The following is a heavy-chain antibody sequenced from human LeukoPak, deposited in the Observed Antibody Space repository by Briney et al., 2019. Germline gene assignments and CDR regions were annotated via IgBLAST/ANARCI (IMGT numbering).Heavy chain of an antibody. CDR1: GFALSSHW. CDR3: ARNNGMDV. CDR2: VNRDGSET. V-gene: IGHV3-7*03. J-gene: IGHJ6*02. Sequence: GGSLRLSCAASGFALSSHWMTWVRQVPGRGPEWVASVNRDGSETYYLDSVKGRFTIPKDNAKNSLYLQMNSLRAEDTALYHCARNNGMDVWGQGTTVIVSS.